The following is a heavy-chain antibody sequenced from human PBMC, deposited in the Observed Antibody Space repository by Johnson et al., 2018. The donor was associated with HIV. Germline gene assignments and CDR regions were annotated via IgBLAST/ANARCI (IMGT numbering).Heavy chain of an antibody. Sequence: VQLVESGGGLIQPGGSLRLSCAASGFTVSSKYMSWVRQAPGKGLEWVSIIYSGGSTYYADSVQGRFTISRDNSKNTLYLQMNSLRAEDTAVYYCSREATGSSYAFDIWGQGTMVTVSS. J-gene: IGHJ3*02. D-gene: IGHD6-6*01. V-gene: IGHV3-66*03. CDR2: IYSGGST. CDR1: GFTVSSKY. CDR3: SREATGSSYAFDI.